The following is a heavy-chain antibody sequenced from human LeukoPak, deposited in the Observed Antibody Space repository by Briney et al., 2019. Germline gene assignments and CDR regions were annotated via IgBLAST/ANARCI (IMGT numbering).Heavy chain of an antibody. Sequence: SETLSLTCTVSGGSVSSTNNYWTWIRQPPGKGLEWIGNMYYTGTSWYNPSLRSRVTISLDTSKNQFSLKLNSVTAADTAVYFCVTSDGTSTRYHYMHVWGKGTTVTVSS. CDR2: MYYTGTS. V-gene: IGHV4-39*01. J-gene: IGHJ6*03. D-gene: IGHD5-24*01. CDR1: GGSVSSTNNY. CDR3: VTSDGTSTRYHYMHV.